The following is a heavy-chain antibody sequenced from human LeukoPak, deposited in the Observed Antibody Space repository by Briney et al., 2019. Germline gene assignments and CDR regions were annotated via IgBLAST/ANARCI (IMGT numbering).Heavy chain of an antibody. CDR1: GFTVSSSY. CDR3: AVSYDFWSGYYLNAEYFQH. D-gene: IGHD3-3*01. V-gene: IGHV3-66*01. J-gene: IGHJ1*01. CDR2: IYSGGST. Sequence: GGSLRLSCAASGFTVSSSYMSWVRQAPGKGLEWVSVIYSGGSTYYADSVKGRFTISRDNAKNSLYLQMNSLRAEDTAVYYCAVSYDFWSGYYLNAEYFQHWGQGTLVTVSS.